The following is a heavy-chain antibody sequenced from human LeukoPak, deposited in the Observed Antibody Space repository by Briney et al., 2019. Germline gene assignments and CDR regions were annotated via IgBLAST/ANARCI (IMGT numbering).Heavy chain of an antibody. J-gene: IGHJ1*01. CDR3: VRHDSYIPF. Sequence: PGGSLRLSCAASGFTFKNYAMSWVRQTPGMGLEWVSAISDNDGSTYYTDSVKGRFTISRDNSKDTVYLQMNNLRAADTALYFCVRHDSYIPFWGQGSLVTVPS. CDR2: ISDNDGST. D-gene: IGHD5-18*01. V-gene: IGHV3-23*01. CDR1: GFTFKNYA.